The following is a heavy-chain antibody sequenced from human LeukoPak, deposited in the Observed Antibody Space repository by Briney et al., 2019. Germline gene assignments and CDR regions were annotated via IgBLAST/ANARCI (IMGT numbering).Heavy chain of an antibody. CDR1: GFTFSSYE. CDR2: ISSSGSTI. D-gene: IGHD3-3*01. V-gene: IGHV3-48*03. J-gene: IGHJ4*02. Sequence: GGSLRLSCAASGFTFSSYEMNWVRQAPGKGLEWVSYISSSGSTIYYADSVKGRFTISRHNAKNSLYLQMNSLRAEDTAVYYCARAGLRITIFGVVIIPGWWADYWGQGTLVTVSS. CDR3: ARAGLRITIFGVVIIPGWWADY.